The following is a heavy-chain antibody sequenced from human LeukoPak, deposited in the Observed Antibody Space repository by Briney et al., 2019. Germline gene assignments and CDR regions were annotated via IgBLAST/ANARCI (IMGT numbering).Heavy chain of an antibody. CDR1: GFTFSSYW. Sequence: GGSLRLSCAASGFTFSSYWMSWVRQAPGKGLEWVANIKQDGSEKYYVDSVKGRFTISRDNAKNSLYLQMNSLRAEDTAVYYCARVSQYSDYPYYYYYYYMDVWGKGTTVTVSS. CDR2: IKQDGSEK. CDR3: ARVSQYSDYPYYYYYYYMDV. J-gene: IGHJ6*03. D-gene: IGHD4-11*01. V-gene: IGHV3-7*01.